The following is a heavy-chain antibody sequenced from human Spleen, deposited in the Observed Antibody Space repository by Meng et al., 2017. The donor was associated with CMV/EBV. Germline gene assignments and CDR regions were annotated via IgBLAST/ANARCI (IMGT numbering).Heavy chain of an antibody. CDR2: IYHSGSN. CDR1: ISSSNW. J-gene: IGHJ4*02. CDR3: ARVTRYCSSTSCYPGFDY. V-gene: IGHV4-4*02. Sequence: ISSSNWWSWVRQHPGKGLEWIGEIYHSGSNNYNPSIKSRVTISVDKSKNQFSLKLSSVTAADTAVYYCARVTRYCSSTSCYPGFDYWGQGTLVTVSS. D-gene: IGHD2-2*01.